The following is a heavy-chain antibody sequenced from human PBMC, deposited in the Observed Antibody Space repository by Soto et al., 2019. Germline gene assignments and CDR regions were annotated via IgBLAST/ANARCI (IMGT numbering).Heavy chain of an antibody. D-gene: IGHD2-15*01. CDR2: IYHSGST. Sequence: PSETLSLTCAVSGGSISSSNWWSWVRQPPGKGLEWIGEIYHSGSTNYNPSLKSRVTISVDKSKNQFSLKLSSVTAADTAVYYCARDGSGWWIGSWFDPWGQGTLVTVSS. V-gene: IGHV4-4*02. CDR1: GGSISSSNW. J-gene: IGHJ5*02. CDR3: ARDGSGWWIGSWFDP.